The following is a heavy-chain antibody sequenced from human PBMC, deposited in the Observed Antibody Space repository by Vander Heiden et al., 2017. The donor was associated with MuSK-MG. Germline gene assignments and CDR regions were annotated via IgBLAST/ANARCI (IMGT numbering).Heavy chain of an antibody. D-gene: IGHD3-22*01. J-gene: IGHJ5*01. CDR2: MNPNSGNT. Sequence: LEWVGWMNPNSGNTGYVQKFQGRVTITRDTSVSTAYMELSNLRSEDTAIYYCARARDDSSGHVLDSWGQGSLVTVSS. V-gene: IGHV1-8*03. CDR3: ARARDDSSGHVLDS.